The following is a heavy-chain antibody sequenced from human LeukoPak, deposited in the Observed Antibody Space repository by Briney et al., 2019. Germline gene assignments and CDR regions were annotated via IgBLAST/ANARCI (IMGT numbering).Heavy chain of an antibody. J-gene: IGHJ4*02. D-gene: IGHD1-26*01. Sequence: PGGSLRLSCAVSGVTFNTNGMNWVRQTPGKGLEWLATISDGDESKYYADSVKGRFPISRDNSKNTVFLHMNSLRVEVTAVYSCAREVYWGLDYGGQGTPVPVSS. CDR2: ISDGDESK. CDR1: GVTFNTNG. V-gene: IGHV3-23*01. CDR3: AREVYWGLDY.